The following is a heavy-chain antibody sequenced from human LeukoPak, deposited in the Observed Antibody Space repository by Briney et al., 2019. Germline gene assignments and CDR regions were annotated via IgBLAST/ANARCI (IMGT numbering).Heavy chain of an antibody. CDR1: GGSISSYY. J-gene: IGHJ3*02. Sequence: SETLSLTCTVSGGSISSYYWSWIRQPPGKGLEWIGYIYYSESANYNPSLKSRITTSVDTSKNQFSLNLNSVTAADTAVYYCARVGGYPLSAFDIWGQGTMVTVSS. V-gene: IGHV4-59*08. D-gene: IGHD3-22*01. CDR2: IYYSESA. CDR3: ARVGGYPLSAFDI.